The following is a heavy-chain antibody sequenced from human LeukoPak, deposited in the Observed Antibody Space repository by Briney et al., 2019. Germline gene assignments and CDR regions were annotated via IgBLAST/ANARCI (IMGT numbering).Heavy chain of an antibody. J-gene: IGHJ5*02. V-gene: IGHV1-69*13. CDR3: ARGVDRGIVATIGGFDP. D-gene: IGHD5-12*01. CDR1: GGTFSSYA. CDR2: IIPIFGTA. Sequence: SVKVSCKASGGTFSSYAISWVRQAPGQGLEWMGGIIPIFGTANYAQKFQGRVTITADESTSTAYMELSSLRSEDTAVYYCARGVDRGIVATIGGFDPWGQGTLVTVSS.